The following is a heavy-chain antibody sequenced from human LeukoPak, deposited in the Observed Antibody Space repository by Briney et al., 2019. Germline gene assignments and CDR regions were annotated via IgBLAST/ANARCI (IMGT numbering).Heavy chain of an antibody. CDR3: AKDIYTIDAFDI. CDR1: KFTFSNYA. Sequence: GGSLRLSCTASKFTFSNYAMSWVRQASGKGLEWVSAISGSGDSTYSADSVKGRFTISRDTSNNTLYLQMKSLRAEDTAVYYCAKDIYTIDAFDIWGQGTMVTVSS. D-gene: IGHD3-16*01. V-gene: IGHV3-23*01. J-gene: IGHJ3*02. CDR2: ISGSGDST.